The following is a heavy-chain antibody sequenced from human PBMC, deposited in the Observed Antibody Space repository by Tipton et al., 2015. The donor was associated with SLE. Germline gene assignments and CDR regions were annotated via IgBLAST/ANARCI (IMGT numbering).Heavy chain of an antibody. CDR2: IYHSGST. Sequence: TLSLTCTVSGGSISTYYWSWIRQPPGQGLEWIGSIYHSGSTYYNPSLKSRVTISVDTSKNQFSLRLTSVIAADTAVYYCARLHGYSYGLNWFDPWVQGTLISVSS. D-gene: IGHD5-18*01. CDR3: ARLHGYSYGLNWFDP. CDR1: GGSISTYY. J-gene: IGHJ5*02. V-gene: IGHV4-59*12.